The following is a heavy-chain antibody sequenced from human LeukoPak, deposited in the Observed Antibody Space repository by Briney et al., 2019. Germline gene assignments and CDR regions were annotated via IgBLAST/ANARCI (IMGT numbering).Heavy chain of an antibody. D-gene: IGHD6-13*01. J-gene: IGHJ4*02. CDR2: IYHSGST. CDR3: AREGSSSWFDY. CDR1: GGSISSGGYS. Sequence: PSETLSLTCAVSGGSISSGGYSWSWIWQPPGKGLEWIGYIYHSGSTYYNPSLKTRVTISVDTSKNQFSLKLSSVTAADTAVYYCAREGSSSWFDYWGQGTLVTVSS. V-gene: IGHV4-30-2*01.